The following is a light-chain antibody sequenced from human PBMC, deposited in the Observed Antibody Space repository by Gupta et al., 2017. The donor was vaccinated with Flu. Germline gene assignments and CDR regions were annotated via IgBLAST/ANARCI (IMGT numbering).Light chain of an antibody. V-gene: IGLV1-47*01. CDR1: SAVVGRNY. Sequence: VTSSCAGNSAVVGRNYVYWYQQRPVTAPKLLIYENNKRPSGVPDRFSGSKSGTSASLAISGLQAEEEADYYCSACYGSKICWVFGGGTKLTVL. CDR2: ENN. CDR3: SACYGSKICWV. J-gene: IGLJ3*02.